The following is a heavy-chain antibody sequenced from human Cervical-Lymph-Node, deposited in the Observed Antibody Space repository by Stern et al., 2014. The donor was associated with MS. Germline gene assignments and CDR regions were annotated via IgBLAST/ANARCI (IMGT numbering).Heavy chain of an antibody. V-gene: IGHV3-30*18. D-gene: IGHD3-22*01. Sequence: QVQLVQSGGGVVQPGRSLRLSCAASGFTFSSYGMHWVRQAPGKGLEWVAVISYDGSNKYYADSVKGRFTISRDNSKNTLYLQMNSLRAEDTAVYYCAKSPNMIVNILYYWGQGTLVTVSS. CDR2: ISYDGSNK. CDR3: AKSPNMIVNILYY. J-gene: IGHJ4*02. CDR1: GFTFSSYG.